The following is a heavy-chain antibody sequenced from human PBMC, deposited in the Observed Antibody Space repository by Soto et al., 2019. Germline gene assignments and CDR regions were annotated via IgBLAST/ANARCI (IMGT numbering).Heavy chain of an antibody. D-gene: IGHD5-12*01. CDR1: GGTFSSYA. CDR2: IIPIFGTA. J-gene: IGHJ6*02. Sequence: QVQLVQSGAEVKKPGSSVKVSCKASGGTFSSYAISWVRQAPGQGLEWMGGIIPIFGTANYAQKFQGRVTITADESTSTAYMEVGRLRSEDTAVYFWGGDEGRRDGYNFHYYYGMDVWGQGTTVTVSS. CDR3: GGDEGRRDGYNFHYYYGMDV. V-gene: IGHV1-69*01.